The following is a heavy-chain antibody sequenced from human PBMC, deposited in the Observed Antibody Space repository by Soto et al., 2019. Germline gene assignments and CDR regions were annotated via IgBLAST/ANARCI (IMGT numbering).Heavy chain of an antibody. CDR1: GGSVNSGFYY. CDR2: IYYSGSS. CDR3: ARGLVGQLGRRGHFEY. J-gene: IGHJ4*02. Sequence: QLLESGPGLVKPSETLSLTCTVSGGSVNSGFYYWSWIRQPPGKGLDWIGYIYYSGSSNYTPSLKSRVTISVDTSKNQFSLKLSSVTAADTAVYYCARGLVGQLGRRGHFEYWGQGTLDTVSS. V-gene: IGHV4-61*01. D-gene: IGHD1-1*01.